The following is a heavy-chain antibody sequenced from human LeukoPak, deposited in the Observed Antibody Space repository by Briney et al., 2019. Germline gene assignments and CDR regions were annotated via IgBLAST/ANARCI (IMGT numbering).Heavy chain of an antibody. CDR1: GFTFSSYA. J-gene: IGHJ4*02. D-gene: IGHD5-12*01. V-gene: IGHV3-48*02. CDR2: ITGSSDTI. CDR3: ARDQSSPTWIPFDS. Sequence: GGSLRLSCAASGFTFSSYAMSWVRQAPGKGLEWVSHITGSSDTIYYADSVKGRFTIYRDNAKDSLYLQMNSLRDEDTAVYYCARDQSSPTWIPFDSWGQGTLVIVSS.